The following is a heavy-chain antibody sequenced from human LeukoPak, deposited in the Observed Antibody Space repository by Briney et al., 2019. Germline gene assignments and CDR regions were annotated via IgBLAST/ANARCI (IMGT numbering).Heavy chain of an antibody. CDR3: AQDLAYIGFDN. V-gene: IGHV3-23*01. Sequence: GGSLRLSCAASGFTFSSYWMSWVRQAPGKGLEWVSGISPSGDITYYADSVKGRFTISRDNSKNTAYLQMDSLRFEDAAVYYCAQDLAYIGFDNWGQGTLVTVSS. J-gene: IGHJ4*02. D-gene: IGHD1-1*01. CDR1: GFTFSSYW. CDR2: ISPSGDIT.